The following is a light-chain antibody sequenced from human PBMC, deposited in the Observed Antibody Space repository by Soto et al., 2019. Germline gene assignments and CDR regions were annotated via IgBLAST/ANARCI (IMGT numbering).Light chain of an antibody. J-gene: IGKJ5*01. Sequence: DIQMNHSPSSLSASVGDGVTITCRASQDIIRHLNWYQHKPGRAPRLLIYAASTLQSGVPSRFTGSGSGTEFTLTISGLQPEDFATYYCQHSYTVPIAFGQGTRLEIK. V-gene: IGKV1-39*01. CDR1: QDIIRH. CDR3: QHSYTVPIA. CDR2: AAS.